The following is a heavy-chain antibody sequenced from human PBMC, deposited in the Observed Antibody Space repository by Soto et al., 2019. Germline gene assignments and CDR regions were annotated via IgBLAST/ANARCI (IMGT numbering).Heavy chain of an antibody. CDR3: ARTRGSGWYGDNWFDP. D-gene: IGHD6-19*01. CDR1: GGSINSYH. Sequence: PSETLSLTXTVSGGSINSYHWSWIRQPPGKGLEWIGYGHYSGTTYYNPSLKSRVTMSVDMSKNQFSLKLSSVTAADTAVYYCARTRGSGWYGDNWFDPWGQGTLVTVSS. V-gene: IGHV4-59*01. J-gene: IGHJ5*02. CDR2: GHYSGTT.